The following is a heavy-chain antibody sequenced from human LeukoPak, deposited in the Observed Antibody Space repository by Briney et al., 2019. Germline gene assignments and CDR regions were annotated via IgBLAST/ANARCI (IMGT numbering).Heavy chain of an antibody. D-gene: IGHD3-9*01. CDR1: GYTLTELS. CDR3: ATTPDPLVHRGWLNFDY. V-gene: IGHV1-24*01. J-gene: IGHJ4*02. CDR2: FDPEDGET. Sequence: ASVKVSCKVSGYTLTELSMHWVRQAPGKGLEWMGGFDPEDGETIYAQKFQGRVTMTEDTSTDTAYMELSSLRSEDTAVYYCATTPDPLVHRGWLNFDYWGQGTLVTVSS.